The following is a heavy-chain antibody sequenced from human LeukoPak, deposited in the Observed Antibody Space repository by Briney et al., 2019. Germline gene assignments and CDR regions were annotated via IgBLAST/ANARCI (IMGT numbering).Heavy chain of an antibody. CDR3: ARTTPRAVWFDP. J-gene: IGHJ5*02. D-gene: IGHD1-26*01. CDR1: GYTFTRYY. Sequence: ASVKVSCKASGYTFTRYYMHWVRQAPGQGLEWMGIINPSVGSTSYAQKFQGRVTMTRDTSISTAYMELSRLRSDDTAVYYCARTTPRAVWFDPWGQGTLVTVSS. CDR2: INPSVGST. V-gene: IGHV1-46*01.